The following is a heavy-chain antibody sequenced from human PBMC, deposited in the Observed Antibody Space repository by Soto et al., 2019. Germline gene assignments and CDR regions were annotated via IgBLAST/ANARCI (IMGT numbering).Heavy chain of an antibody. CDR3: ARETYYYDSSGPVYFDY. CDR1: GGTFSSYA. J-gene: IGHJ4*02. CDR2: IIPIFGTA. Sequence: QVQLVQSGAEVKKPGSSVKVSCKAPGGTFSSYAISWVRQAPGQGLEWMGGIIPIFGTANYAQKFQGRVTITADESTSTAYMELSSLRSEDTAVYYCARETYYYDSSGPVYFDYWGQGTLVTVSS. D-gene: IGHD3-22*01. V-gene: IGHV1-69*12.